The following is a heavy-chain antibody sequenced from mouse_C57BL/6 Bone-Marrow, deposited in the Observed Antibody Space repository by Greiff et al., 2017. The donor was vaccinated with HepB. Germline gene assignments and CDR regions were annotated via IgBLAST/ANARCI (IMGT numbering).Heavy chain of an antibody. Sequence: EVNLVESGGGLVKPGGSLKLSCAASGFTFSSYAMSWVRQTPEKRLEWVATISDGGSYTYYPDNVKGRFTISRDNAKNNLYLQMSHLKSEDTAKYYCARDNYGSRRYFDVWGTGTTVTVSS. D-gene: IGHD1-1*01. V-gene: IGHV5-4*01. CDR2: ISDGGSYT. CDR3: ARDNYGSRRYFDV. CDR1: GFTFSSYA. J-gene: IGHJ1*03.